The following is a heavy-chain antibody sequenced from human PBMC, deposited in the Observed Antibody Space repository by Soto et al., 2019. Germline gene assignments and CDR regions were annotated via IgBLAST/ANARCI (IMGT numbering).Heavy chain of an antibody. J-gene: IGHJ4*02. V-gene: IGHV1-46*01. CDR1: GFTFTSYC. CDR3: ATYYCAREGSSGWPFDY. CDR2: INPSGGGT. Sequence: QVQLVQSGAEVKKPGASVKGSCKTSGFTFTSYCMHWVRQGPGQGLEWMGIINPSGGGTSYAQKFQGRVTMTRDTSTSTAYMEMSSLRYEDMAMYYCATYYCAREGSSGWPFDYWGQGTLVTVSS. D-gene: IGHD6-19*01.